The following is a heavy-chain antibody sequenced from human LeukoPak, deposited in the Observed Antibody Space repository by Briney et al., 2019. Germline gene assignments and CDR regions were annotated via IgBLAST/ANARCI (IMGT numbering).Heavy chain of an antibody. CDR3: ARDNVAAPTSLDY. D-gene: IGHD6-6*01. Sequence: GGSLRLSCAASGFTFSCYSMNWVRQAPGKGLEWVSSISSSSSYIYYADSVKGRFTISRDNAKNSLYLQMNSLRAEDTAVYYCARDNVAAPTSLDYWGQGTLVTVSS. CDR2: ISSSSSYI. V-gene: IGHV3-21*01. J-gene: IGHJ4*02. CDR1: GFTFSCYS.